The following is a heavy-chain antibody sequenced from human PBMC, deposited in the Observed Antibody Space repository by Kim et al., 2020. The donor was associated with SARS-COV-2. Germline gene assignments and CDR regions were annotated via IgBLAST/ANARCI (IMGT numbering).Heavy chain of an antibody. Sequence: SETLSLTCTVSGGSISSSSYYWGWIRQPPGKGLEWIGSIYYSGSTYYNPSLKSRVTISVDTSKNQFSLKLSSVTAADTAVYYCARVTGAVGYYFDYWGQGTLVTVSS. D-gene: IGHD1-26*01. J-gene: IGHJ4*02. CDR2: IYYSGST. V-gene: IGHV4-39*01. CDR3: ARVTGAVGYYFDY. CDR1: GGSISSSSYY.